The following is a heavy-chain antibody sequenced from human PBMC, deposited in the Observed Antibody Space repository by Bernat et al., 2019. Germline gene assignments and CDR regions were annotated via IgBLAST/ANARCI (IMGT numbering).Heavy chain of an antibody. J-gene: IGHJ6*03. V-gene: IGHV3-21*01. Sequence: EVQLVESGGGLVKPGGSLRLSCAASGFTFSSYSMNWVRQAPGKVLEWVSSISSSSSYIYYPDSVKGRFTISRDNAKNSLYLQMNSLRAEDTAVYYCANLSPIYIVATSRYYMDVWGKGTTVTVSS. CDR3: ANLSPIYIVATSRYYMDV. CDR1: GFTFSSYS. CDR2: ISSSSSYI. D-gene: IGHD5-12*01.